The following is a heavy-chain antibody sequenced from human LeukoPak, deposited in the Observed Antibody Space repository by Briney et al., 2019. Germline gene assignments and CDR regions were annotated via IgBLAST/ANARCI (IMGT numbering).Heavy chain of an antibody. V-gene: IGHV4-4*07. CDR2: IYTSGST. CDR3: AREWGGNSVDAFDI. Sequence: SETLSLTCTVSGGSISSYYWSWIRQPAGKGLEWIGRIYTSGSTNYNPSPKSRVTISVDKSKNQFSLKLSSVTAADTAVYYCAREWGGNSVDAFDIWGQGTMVTVSS. CDR1: GGSISSYY. D-gene: IGHD4-23*01. J-gene: IGHJ3*02.